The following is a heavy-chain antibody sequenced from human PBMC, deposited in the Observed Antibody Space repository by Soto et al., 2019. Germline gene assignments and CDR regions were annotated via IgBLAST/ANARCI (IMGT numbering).Heavy chain of an antibody. CDR3: ARQSAGSYQHYYMDV. V-gene: IGHV4-34*01. J-gene: IGHJ6*03. D-gene: IGHD2-2*01. Sequence: SETLSLTCAVYGGSFSGYYWTWIRQPPGKGLEWIGEINHSGSTNQNPSLKSRVTISEDTSKKQFSLKLTSVTAADTAVYYCARQSAGSYQHYYMDVWGKGTTVTVSS. CDR2: INHSGST. CDR1: GGSFSGYY.